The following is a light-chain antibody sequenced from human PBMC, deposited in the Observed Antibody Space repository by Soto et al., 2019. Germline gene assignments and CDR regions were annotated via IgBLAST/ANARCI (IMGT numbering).Light chain of an antibody. CDR1: QSISSW. V-gene: IGKV1-5*01. Sequence: IQMTQSPSTLSATAGDRVTIPCRGSQSISSWLAWYQHKPGKAPKLLIYDASNLDSGVPSRFSGSGSGTEFSLTISNLQPDDCATYYCQQYENYWTFGQGTKVDI. CDR3: QQYENYWT. J-gene: IGKJ1*01. CDR2: DAS.